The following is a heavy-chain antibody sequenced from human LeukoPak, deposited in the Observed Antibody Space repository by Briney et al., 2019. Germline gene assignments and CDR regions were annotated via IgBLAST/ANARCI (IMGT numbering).Heavy chain of an antibody. Sequence: AGGSLRLSCAVSGFTFSSYWMHWVRQAPGKGLVWVSRIKSDGTITNNADSVKGRFTISRDNAENTLSLQMNSLRAEDTAVYYCARANAVDDGRNIGYWGQGTLVTVSS. CDR3: ARANAVDDGRNIGY. J-gene: IGHJ4*02. CDR1: GFTFSSYW. CDR2: IKSDGTIT. D-gene: IGHD1/OR15-1a*01. V-gene: IGHV3-74*01.